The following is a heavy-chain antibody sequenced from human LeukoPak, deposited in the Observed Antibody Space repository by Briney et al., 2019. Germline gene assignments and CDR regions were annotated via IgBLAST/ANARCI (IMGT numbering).Heavy chain of an antibody. CDR1: GFTFSSYA. D-gene: IGHD2-2*01. J-gene: IGHJ3*02. V-gene: IGHV3-30*04. CDR3: ARGEVVVVPAAPSELDAFDI. CDR2: ISYDGSNK. Sequence: PPGRSLRLSCAASGFTFSSYAMHWVRQAPGKGLEWVAVISYDGSNKYYADSVKGRFTISRDNSKNTLYLQMNSLRAEDTAVYYCARGEVVVVPAAPSELDAFDIWGQGTIVTVSS.